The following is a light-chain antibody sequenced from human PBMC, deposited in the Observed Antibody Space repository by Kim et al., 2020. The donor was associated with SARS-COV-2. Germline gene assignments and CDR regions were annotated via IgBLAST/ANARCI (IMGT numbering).Light chain of an antibody. CDR2: QDT. V-gene: IGLV3-1*01. Sequence: VSPGQTASITCSGEKLGDMYTCWYQQKAGQSPVLVIYQDTKRPPGLPGRFSGSSSGNTATLTISGTQTLDEADYYCQAWDSSTGVVFGGGTQLTVL. CDR3: QAWDSSTGVV. J-gene: IGLJ2*01. CDR1: KLGDMY.